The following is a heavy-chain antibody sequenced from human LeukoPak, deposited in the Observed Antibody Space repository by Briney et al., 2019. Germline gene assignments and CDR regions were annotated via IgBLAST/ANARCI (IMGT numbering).Heavy chain of an antibody. CDR1: GFTFSSYS. V-gene: IGHV3-21*01. CDR3: ARVDSSSWYYFDY. J-gene: IGHJ4*02. CDR2: ISSSSGYI. Sequence: GGSLRLSCAASGFTFSSYSMNWVRQAPGKGLEWVSSISSSSGYIYYADSVKGRFTISRDNAKNSLYLQMNSLRAEDTAVYYCARVDSSSWYYFDYWGQGTLVTVSS. D-gene: IGHD6-13*01.